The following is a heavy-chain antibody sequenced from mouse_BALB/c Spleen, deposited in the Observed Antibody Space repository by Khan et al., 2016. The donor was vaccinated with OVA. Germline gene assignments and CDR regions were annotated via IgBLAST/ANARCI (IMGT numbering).Heavy chain of an antibody. Sequence: EVQLQESGPGLVKPSQSLSLTCTVTGYSITRDYAWNWIRQFPGNKLEWMGYISNSGSTSYNPSLKSRNSITRDTSKTQFFLTLNSVTTDDTATYYCAGDLGRYYAMDYWGQGTSVTVSS. CDR3: AGDLGRYYAMDY. V-gene: IGHV3-2*02. J-gene: IGHJ4*01. CDR2: ISNSGST. D-gene: IGHD4-1*01. CDR1: GYSITRDYA.